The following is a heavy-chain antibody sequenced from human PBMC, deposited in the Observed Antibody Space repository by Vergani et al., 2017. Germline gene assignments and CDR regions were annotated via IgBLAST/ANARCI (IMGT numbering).Heavy chain of an antibody. CDR2: FDWDDDK. D-gene: IGHD3-22*01. CDR1: GFSLPSSGMR. V-gene: IGHV2-70*04. J-gene: IGHJ4*02. CDR3: SRTRGGAPDSNGVYYFDF. Sequence: QVTFKESGPALVNPRQALTLTCTFSGFSLPSSGMRVSWFRQSPGKALDWLARFDWDDDKFYSASLKTRLAISKDLSNDLVVLTMTNMGPADTGTDYCSRTRGGAPDSNGVYYFDFWGQGTLVTVSS.